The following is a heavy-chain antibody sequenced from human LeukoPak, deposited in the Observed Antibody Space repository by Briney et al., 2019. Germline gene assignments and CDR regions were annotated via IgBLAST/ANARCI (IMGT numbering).Heavy chain of an antibody. CDR1: GFTFSSYS. J-gene: IGHJ6*03. CDR2: ISSSSSTI. D-gene: IGHD3-3*01. V-gene: IGHV3-48*01. CDR3: ARAAGYDFWNYYYYYMDV. Sequence: GGSLRLSCAASGFTFSSYSMNWVRQAPGKGLEWVSYISSSSSTIYYADSVKGRSTISRDNAKNSLYLQMNSLRAEDTAVYYCARAAGYDFWNYYYYYMDVWGKGTTVTVSS.